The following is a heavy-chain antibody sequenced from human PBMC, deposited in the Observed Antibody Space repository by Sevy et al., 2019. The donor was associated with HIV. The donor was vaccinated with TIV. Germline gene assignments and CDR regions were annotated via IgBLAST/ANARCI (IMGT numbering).Heavy chain of an antibody. CDR1: RFTFSSYA. CDR3: AKFFPHDAFDI. CDR2: ISAGGST. D-gene: IGHD3-3*01. V-gene: IGHV3-23*01. J-gene: IGHJ3*02. Sequence: GGSLRLSCAASRFTFSSYAMSWVRLAPGKGLECVSAISAGGSTFYADFVKARFTISRDNSKNTLSLQMNSLRVEDTAVYYCAKFFPHDAFDILGQVTMLTVSS.